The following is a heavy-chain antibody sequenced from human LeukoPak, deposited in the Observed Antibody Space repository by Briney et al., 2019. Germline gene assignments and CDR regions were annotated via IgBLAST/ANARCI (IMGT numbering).Heavy chain of an antibody. Sequence: ASVKVSCKASGYTFTSYGISWVRQAPGQGLEWMGWISAYNGNTNYAQKLQGRVTMTTDTSTSTAHMELRSLRSDDTAVYYCARETGYYDSSGYYYFDYWGQGILVTVSS. J-gene: IGHJ4*02. CDR2: ISAYNGNT. CDR1: GYTFTSYG. CDR3: ARETGYYDSSGYYYFDY. V-gene: IGHV1-18*01. D-gene: IGHD3-22*01.